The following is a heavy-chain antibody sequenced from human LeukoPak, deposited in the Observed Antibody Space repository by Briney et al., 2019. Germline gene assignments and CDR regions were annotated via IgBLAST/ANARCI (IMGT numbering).Heavy chain of an antibody. J-gene: IGHJ4*02. CDR1: GFTVSSYG. Sequence: PGGSLRLSCAVSGFTVSSYGMHWVRQAPGKGLEWVAVISDDGSNKYYADSVKGRFTISRDTSKNTLYLQMNSLRAEDTAVYYCARSLMGYSSSSDYWGQGTLVTVSS. CDR2: ISDDGSNK. CDR3: ARSLMGYSSSSDY. D-gene: IGHD6-6*01. V-gene: IGHV3-30*03.